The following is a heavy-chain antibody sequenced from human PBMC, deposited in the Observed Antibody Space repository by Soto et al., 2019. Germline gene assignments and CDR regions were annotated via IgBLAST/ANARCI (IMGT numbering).Heavy chain of an antibody. CDR2: ISGSGGST. V-gene: IGHV3-23*01. Sequence: PGGSLRLSCAASGFTFSSYGMSWVRQAPGKGLEWVSVISGSGGSTYYADSVKGRFTLSRDNSKNTVYLQMNSLRAEDTAVYYCAKDSPVGVPLMRDLHDWGQGT. CDR1: GFTFSSYG. J-gene: IGHJ1*01. D-gene: IGHD2-8*01. CDR3: AKDSPVGVPLMRDLHD.